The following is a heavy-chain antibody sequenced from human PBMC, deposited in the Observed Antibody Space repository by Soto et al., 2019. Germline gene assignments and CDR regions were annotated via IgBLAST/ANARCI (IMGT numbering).Heavy chain of an antibody. CDR3: ARTTCSGRSCYSWSLDY. CDR1: GGSITTGGYY. CDR2: RYYSEST. D-gene: IGHD2-15*01. Sequence: LSLTCTVSGGSITTGGYYWSWIRQLPGKGLEWIGHRYYSESTYYNPSLKSRVSISLDTSKNQFSLKLSFVTAADTAMYYCARTTCSGRSCYSWSLDYWGQGTPVTVSS. V-gene: IGHV4-31*03. J-gene: IGHJ4*02.